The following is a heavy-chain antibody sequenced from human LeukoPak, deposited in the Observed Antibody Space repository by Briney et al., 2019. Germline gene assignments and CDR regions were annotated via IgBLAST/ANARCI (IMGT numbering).Heavy chain of an antibody. CDR2: IYYSGST. V-gene: IGHV4-31*03. D-gene: IGHD3-22*01. CDR1: GDSVSNGGYY. CDR3: ARDLGSGSSFDL. J-gene: IGHJ4*02. Sequence: PSETLSLTCTVSGDSVSNGGYYWSWIRQHSGKGLEWIGYIYYSGSTYYNPSLKSRVTISIDTSNNQFSLKLSSVIAADTAVYYCARDLGSGSSFDLWGQGTLVTVSS.